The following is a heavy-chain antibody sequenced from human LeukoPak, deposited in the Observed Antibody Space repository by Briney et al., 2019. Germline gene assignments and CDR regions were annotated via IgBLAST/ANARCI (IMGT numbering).Heavy chain of an antibody. CDR3: ARSTGRDFWSPDY. CDR2: IIPIFGTA. V-gene: IGHV1-69*05. CDR1: GGTFSSYA. Sequence: SVKVSCKASGGTFSSYAISWVRQAPGQGLEWMGGIIPIFGTANYAQKFQGRVTITTDESTSTAYMELRSLRSEDTAVYYCARSTGRDFWSPDYWGQGTLVTVSS. D-gene: IGHD3-3*01. J-gene: IGHJ4*02.